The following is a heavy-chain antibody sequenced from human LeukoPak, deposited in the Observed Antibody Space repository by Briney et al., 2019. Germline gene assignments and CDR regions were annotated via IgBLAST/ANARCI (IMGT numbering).Heavy chain of an antibody. D-gene: IGHD2-15*01. V-gene: IGHV3-30*01. CDR3: ARQGSALRYSHSYMDV. J-gene: IGHJ6*03. Sequence: GRSLRLSCEVSGFIFESYAMHWVRQAPGRGLEWVAVISSDGSDKYHADAVTGRLTISRDISKNTLHLQMQSLRPEDTAVYCARQGSALRYSHSYMDVWGKGTTVTVSS. CDR2: ISSDGSDK. CDR1: GFIFESYA.